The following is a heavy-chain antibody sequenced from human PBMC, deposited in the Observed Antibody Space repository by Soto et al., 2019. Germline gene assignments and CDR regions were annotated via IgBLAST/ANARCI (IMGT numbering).Heavy chain of an antibody. CDR3: ARVSANMVRGNYYYGMDV. Sequence: SLRLSCAASGFTFSDYYMSWIRQAPGKGLEWVSYISSSGSTIYYADSVKGRFTISRDNAKNSLYLQMNSLRAEDTAVYYCARVSANMVRGNYYYGMDVWGQGTTVTVSS. CDR1: GFTFSDYY. D-gene: IGHD3-10*01. J-gene: IGHJ6*02. V-gene: IGHV3-11*01. CDR2: ISSSGSTI.